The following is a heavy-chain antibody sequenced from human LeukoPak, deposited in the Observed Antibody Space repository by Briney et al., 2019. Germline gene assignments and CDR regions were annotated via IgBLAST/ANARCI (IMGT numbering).Heavy chain of an antibody. V-gene: IGHV3-23*01. Sequence: GGSLLLSCAASGFTFSSYAMSWVRQAPGKGLEWVSAISGSGGSTYYADSVKGRFTISRDNSKNTLYLQMNSLRAEDTAVYYCAKTSGLYSGSYPSSLWGQGTLVTVSS. CDR1: GFTFSSYA. J-gene: IGHJ4*02. CDR3: AKTSGLYSGSYPSSL. D-gene: IGHD1-26*01. CDR2: ISGSGGST.